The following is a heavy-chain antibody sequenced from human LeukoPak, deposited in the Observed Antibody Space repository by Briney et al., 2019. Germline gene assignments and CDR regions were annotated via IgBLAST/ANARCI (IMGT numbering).Heavy chain of an antibody. CDR2: INSDGSST. J-gene: IGHJ5*02. Sequence: GGSLRLSCAASGFTFSSYWMHRVRQAPGKGLVWVSRINSDGSSTSYADSVKGRFTISRDNAKNTLYLQMNSLRAEDTAVYYCARKSRIYSYGPNWFDPWGQGTLVTVSS. CDR1: GFTFSSYW. D-gene: IGHD5-18*01. V-gene: IGHV3-74*01. CDR3: ARKSRIYSYGPNWFDP.